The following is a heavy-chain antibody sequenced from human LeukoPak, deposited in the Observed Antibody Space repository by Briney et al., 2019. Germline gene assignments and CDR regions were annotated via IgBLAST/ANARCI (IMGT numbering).Heavy chain of an antibody. CDR1: GFTFDDYA. D-gene: IGHD2-15*01. CDR2: ISGSGGST. Sequence: PGGSLRLSRAASGFTFDDYAMHCVRQAPGKGLEWVSAISGSGGSTFYADSVKGRFTISRDNSKNTLYLQMNSLRAEDTAVYYCAKDGASGPDAFDIWGQGTMVTVSS. V-gene: IGHV3-23*01. CDR3: AKDGASGPDAFDI. J-gene: IGHJ3*02.